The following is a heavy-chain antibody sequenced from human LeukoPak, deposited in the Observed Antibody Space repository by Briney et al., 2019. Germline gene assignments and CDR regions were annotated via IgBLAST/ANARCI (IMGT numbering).Heavy chain of an antibody. CDR3: ATVRGNYGDSVWWYLDY. CDR1: GFTFSSYD. CDR2: IWYDGSNK. D-gene: IGHD4-17*01. V-gene: IGHV3-33*07. Sequence: GGSLRLSSAASGFTFSSYDMYWVRQAPGKGLEWVALIWYDGSNKYYADSMKGRFTISRDNSKNTLYLQINSLSPEDTAVYYCATVRGNYGDSVWWYLDYWGRGTLVTVSS. J-gene: IGHJ2*01.